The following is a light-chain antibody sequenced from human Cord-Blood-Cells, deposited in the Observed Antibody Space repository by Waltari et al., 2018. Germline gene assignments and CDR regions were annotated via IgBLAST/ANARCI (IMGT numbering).Light chain of an antibody. CDR3: SSYTSSSTLVV. CDR1: SSDVGGYNY. CDR2: DVS. Sequence: QSALTQPASVPGSPGQSITISCTGPSSDVGGYNYVSWYQQHPGKAPKPMIYDVSNRASGGSKRLAGSKAGNTASLTISGLRAEDEADYYGSSYTSSSTLVVFGGGTKLTVL. V-gene: IGLV2-14*01. J-gene: IGLJ2*01.